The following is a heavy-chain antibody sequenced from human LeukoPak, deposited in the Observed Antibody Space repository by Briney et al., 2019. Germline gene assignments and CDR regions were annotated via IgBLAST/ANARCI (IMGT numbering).Heavy chain of an antibody. Sequence: SETLSLTCTVSGYSISSGYYWGWIRQPPGKGLEWIGSIYQSGSTYYNPSLKSRVTISVDTSKNQFSLKLSSVTAADTALYYCALNNSMDCSGGRCYSNWFDPWGQGTLVTVSS. CDR1: GYSISSGYY. CDR3: ALNNSMDCSGGRCYSNWFDP. CDR2: IYQSGST. V-gene: IGHV4-38-2*02. D-gene: IGHD2-15*01. J-gene: IGHJ5*02.